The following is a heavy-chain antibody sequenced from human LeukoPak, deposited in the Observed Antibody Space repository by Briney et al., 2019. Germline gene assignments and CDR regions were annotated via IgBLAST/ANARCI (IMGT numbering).Heavy chain of an antibody. CDR2: IYSGGAT. Sequence: PGGSLRLSCAASEFTFSSYAMSWVRQAPGKGLEWVSVIYSGGATYYADSVKGRFTISRDNSKNTLFLQMNSLKVEDTAVFYCASGTKWELLLNYWGQGTLVTVSS. V-gene: IGHV3-53*01. CDR3: ASGTKWELLLNY. CDR1: EFTFSSYA. J-gene: IGHJ4*02. D-gene: IGHD1-26*01.